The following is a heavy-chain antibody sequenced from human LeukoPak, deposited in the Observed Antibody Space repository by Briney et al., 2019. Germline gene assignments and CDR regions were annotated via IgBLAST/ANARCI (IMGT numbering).Heavy chain of an antibody. D-gene: IGHD6-19*01. CDR2: IYPGDSDT. Sequence: GESLKISCKGSGYSFTSYWIGWVRPMPGKGLEWMGIIYPGDSDTRYSPSFQGQVTISADKSISTAYLQWSSLKASDTAMYYCATERGIAVAGRGAFDIWGQGTMVTVSS. CDR1: GYSFTSYW. J-gene: IGHJ3*02. V-gene: IGHV5-51*01. CDR3: ATERGIAVAGRGAFDI.